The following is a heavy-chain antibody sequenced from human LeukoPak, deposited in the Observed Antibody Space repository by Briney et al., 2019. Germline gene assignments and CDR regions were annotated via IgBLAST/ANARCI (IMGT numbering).Heavy chain of an antibody. CDR3: ARQISDYYYYYMDV. CDR2: IYYSGTT. Sequence: SETLSLTCTVSGASISPYYWGWIRQPPGKGLEWIGTIYYSGTTYYNPSLESRVTISEDTSKNQFSLTLRSVTAADTAVYYCARQISDYYYYYMDVWGKGTTVTVSS. V-gene: IGHV4-59*08. D-gene: IGHD3-10*01. CDR1: GASISPYY. J-gene: IGHJ6*03.